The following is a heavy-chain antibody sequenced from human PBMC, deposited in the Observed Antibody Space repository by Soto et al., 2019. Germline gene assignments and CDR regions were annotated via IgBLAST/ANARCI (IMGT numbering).Heavy chain of an antibody. Sequence: ASVKVSCKASGYTFINYGISWVRQAPGQGLEWMGWITGYNGNAKYVQSLQDRVTMYTDPSTSTAYMELRSLRYDDTAVYYCARAEKWVTGRTGDSWGQGTLVTVSS. CDR3: ARAEKWVTGRTGDS. J-gene: IGHJ4*02. CDR2: ITGYNGNA. V-gene: IGHV1-18*01. CDR1: GYTFINYG. D-gene: IGHD1-1*01.